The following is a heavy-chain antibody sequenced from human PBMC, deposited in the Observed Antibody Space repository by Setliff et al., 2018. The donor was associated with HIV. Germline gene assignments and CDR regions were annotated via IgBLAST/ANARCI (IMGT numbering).Heavy chain of an antibody. CDR1: GFTFSIYN. V-gene: IGHV3-30*02. D-gene: IGHD1-26*01. Sequence: GGSLRLSCVASGFTFSIYNMHWVRQIPGKGLEWVAFIAYDGSNKFYIDSKKGRFTISRDNPKKTVYLQMNSLRAEDTAVYQCVRDRGSGSFAFDIWGQGTKVTVS. CDR2: IAYDGSNK. CDR3: VRDRGSGSFAFDI. J-gene: IGHJ3*02.